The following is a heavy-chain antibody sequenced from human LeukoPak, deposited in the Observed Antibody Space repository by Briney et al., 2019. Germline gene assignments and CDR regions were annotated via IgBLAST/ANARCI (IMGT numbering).Heavy chain of an antibody. CDR3: ARDYCSSTSCLFDY. Sequence: GASVKVSCKASGYTFTAYHMHWVRQAPGQGLEWMGRINPNSGDTNYAQKLQGRVTMTRDTSISTAYMELSRLRSDDTAVYYCARDYCSSTSCLFDYWGQGTLVSVSS. V-gene: IGHV1-2*06. J-gene: IGHJ4*02. D-gene: IGHD2-2*01. CDR1: GYTFTAYH. CDR2: INPNSGDT.